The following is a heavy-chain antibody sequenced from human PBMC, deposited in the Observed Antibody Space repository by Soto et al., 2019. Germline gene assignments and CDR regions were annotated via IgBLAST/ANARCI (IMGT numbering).Heavy chain of an antibody. CDR3: AKGQRGSSVGMDV. J-gene: IGHJ6*02. CDR1: GFTLGYYG. V-gene: IGHV3-30*18. CDR2: SSYDGVYT. D-gene: IGHD3-22*01. Sequence: QMRLVESGGGVVQPGRSLRLSCLVSGFTLGYYGTHWVRQAPGKGLEWVAHSSYDGVYTAYADSVKGRFTISSDSSKITLFLQMDSLTTDDTAVYYCAKGQRGSSVGMDVWGQGTNVTVSS.